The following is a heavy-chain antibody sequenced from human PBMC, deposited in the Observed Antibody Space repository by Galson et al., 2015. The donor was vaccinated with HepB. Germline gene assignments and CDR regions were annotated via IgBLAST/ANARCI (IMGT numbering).Heavy chain of an antibody. CDR3: AKEYSLGRWQYAFDI. Sequence: SLRLSCAASGFTFSTYGMNWVRQAPGKGLEWVSVIDGSGGGIYYADSVRGRFTISRDNSKNTLYLQMNSLRAEDTAIYYCAKEYSLGRWQYAFDIWGQGTMVTVSS. V-gene: IGHV3-23*01. D-gene: IGHD4-23*01. CDR2: IDGSGGGI. CDR1: GFTFSTYG. J-gene: IGHJ3*02.